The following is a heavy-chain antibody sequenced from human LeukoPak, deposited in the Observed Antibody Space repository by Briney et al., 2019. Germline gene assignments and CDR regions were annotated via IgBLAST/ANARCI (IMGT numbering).Heavy chain of an antibody. D-gene: IGHD2-2*01. Sequence: ASVKVPCKASGDTFATYDISWVRQAPGQGLEWMGWISAYNGNTNYAQKLQGRVTMTTDTSTSTAYMELRSLRSDDTAVYYCARDGCSSTSCPSYSYYMDVWGKGTTVIVSS. CDR2: ISAYNGNT. CDR3: ARDGCSSTSCPSYSYYMDV. V-gene: IGHV1-18*01. J-gene: IGHJ6*03. CDR1: GDTFATYD.